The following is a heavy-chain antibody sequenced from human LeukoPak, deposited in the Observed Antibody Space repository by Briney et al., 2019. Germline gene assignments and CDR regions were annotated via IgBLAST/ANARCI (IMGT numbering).Heavy chain of an antibody. J-gene: IGHJ5*02. CDR2: ISGSGGST. Sequence: GGSLRLSCAASGFTVSSYAVNWVRQAPGKGLEWVSSISGSGGSTYYADSVEGRFTISRDNSKKTLYLQMNSLRAEDTAIYYCAQDLGYCSTTSCLPWGQGTLVTVSS. CDR1: GFTVSSYA. D-gene: IGHD2-2*01. CDR3: AQDLGYCSTTSCLP. V-gene: IGHV3-23*01.